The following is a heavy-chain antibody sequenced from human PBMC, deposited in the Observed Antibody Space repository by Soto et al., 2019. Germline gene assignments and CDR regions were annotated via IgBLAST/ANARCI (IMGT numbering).Heavy chain of an antibody. CDR1: EFTVLNYG. V-gene: IGHV3-48*01. Sequence: WCCVRLCVAASEFTVLNYGMNCVRQAPGKGLEWISCIGSSSVTIFHADSVKGRFTISRDSAKNSLYLQMDSLRAEDTALYYCARDVDADFRTDFDYWGRGTLVTVSS. D-gene: IGHD4-17*01. J-gene: IGHJ4*02. CDR3: ARDVDADFRTDFDY. CDR2: IGSSSVTI.